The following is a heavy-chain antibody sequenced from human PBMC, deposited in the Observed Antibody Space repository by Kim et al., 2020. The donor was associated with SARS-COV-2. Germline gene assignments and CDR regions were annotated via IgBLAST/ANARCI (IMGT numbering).Heavy chain of an antibody. Sequence: GGSLRLSCAASGFTFMYYAMSWVRQAPGKGLEWVSTISGSGGNTYYADSVKGRFTVSRDNSKDTMYLQMNSLRAEDTAVYYCAKDPTNNSREDQWGQGTLVTVSS. CDR1: GFTFMYYA. D-gene: IGHD1-1*01. J-gene: IGHJ4*02. CDR3: AKDPTNNSREDQ. V-gene: IGHV3-23*01. CDR2: ISGSGGNT.